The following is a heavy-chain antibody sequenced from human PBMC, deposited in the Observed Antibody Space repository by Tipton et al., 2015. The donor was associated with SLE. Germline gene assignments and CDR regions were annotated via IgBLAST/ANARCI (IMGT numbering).Heavy chain of an antibody. CDR1: GGSISGYY. V-gene: IGHV4-34*01. Sequence: TLSLTCTVSGGSISGYYWSWIRQPPGKGLEWIGEINHSGSTNYNPSLKSRVTISVDTSKNQFSLKLSSVPAADTAVYYCASLRTEYYYGSRADYWGQGTLVTVSS. CDR3: ASLRTEYYYGSRADY. CDR2: INHSGST. D-gene: IGHD3-10*01. J-gene: IGHJ4*02.